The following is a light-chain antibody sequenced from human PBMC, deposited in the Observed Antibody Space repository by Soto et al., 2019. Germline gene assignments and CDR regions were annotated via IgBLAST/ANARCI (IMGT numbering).Light chain of an antibody. CDR3: SSYAGNNNLV. V-gene: IGLV2-8*01. CDR1: SSDVGRYNY. CDR2: EVT. J-gene: IGLJ2*01. Sequence: QSALTQPPSASGSPGQSFTISCTGSSSDVGRYNYVSWYQQHPGKAPKLMIYEVTKRPSGVPDRFSGSKSGNTASLTVSGLQAEDEADYYCSSYAGNNNLVFGGGTKLTVL.